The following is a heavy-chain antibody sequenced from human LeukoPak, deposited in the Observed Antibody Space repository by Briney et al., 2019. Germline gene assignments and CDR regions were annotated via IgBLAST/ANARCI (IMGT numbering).Heavy chain of an antibody. CDR2: IYYSGST. J-gene: IGHJ2*01. CDR1: GGSISSYY. D-gene: IGHD5-18*01. V-gene: IGHV4-59*01. CDR3: AREGYSYGYRPRGRNWYFDL. Sequence: SETLSLTCTVSGGSISSYYWSWIRQPPGKGLEWIGYIYYSGSTNYNPSLKSRVTISVDTSKNQFSLKLSSVTAADTAVYYCAREGYSYGYRPRGRNWYFDLWGRGTLVTVSS.